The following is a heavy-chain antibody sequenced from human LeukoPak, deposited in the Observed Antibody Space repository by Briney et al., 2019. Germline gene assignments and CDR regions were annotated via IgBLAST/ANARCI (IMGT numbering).Heavy chain of an antibody. V-gene: IGHV3-11*01. Sequence: GGSLRLSCAASGFTFSDYYMSWIRQAPGKGLEWVSYISSSGSTIYYADSVKGRFTISRDNAKNSLYLQMNSQRAEDTAVYYCARGSSFDWLLPHSFDYWGQGTLVTVSS. CDR2: ISSSGSTI. CDR1: GFTFSDYY. J-gene: IGHJ4*02. CDR3: ARGSSFDWLLPHSFDY. D-gene: IGHD3-9*01.